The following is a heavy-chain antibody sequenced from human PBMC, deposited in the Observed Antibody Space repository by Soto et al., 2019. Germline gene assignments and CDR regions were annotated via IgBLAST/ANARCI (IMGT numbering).Heavy chain of an antibody. D-gene: IGHD3-22*01. V-gene: IGHV5-51*01. CDR1: GYSFTSYW. CDR3: ARPTRYYYDSSGYDAFDI. Sequence: LKISCKGSGYSFTSYWIGWVRQMPGKGLEWMGIIYPGDSDTRYSPSFQGQVTISADKSISTAYLQWSSLKASDTAMYYCARPTRYYYDSSGYDAFDIWGQGTMVTVSS. CDR2: IYPGDSDT. J-gene: IGHJ3*02.